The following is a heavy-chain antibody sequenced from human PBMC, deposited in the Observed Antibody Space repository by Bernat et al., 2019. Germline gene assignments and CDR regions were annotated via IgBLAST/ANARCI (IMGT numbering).Heavy chain of an antibody. D-gene: IGHD5-12*01. Sequence: EVQLVESGGGLVQPGGSLRLSCEASGFTFSNYWMHWVRQAPGKGLVWVSRINGDGSTTNYADSVKGRFTISRDNAKNTLYLQMNSLRAEDTAVYYCARYGGSYFDYWGQGTLVTVSS. CDR3: ARYGGSYFDY. J-gene: IGHJ4*02. V-gene: IGHV3-74*01. CDR1: GFTFSNYW. CDR2: INGDGSTT.